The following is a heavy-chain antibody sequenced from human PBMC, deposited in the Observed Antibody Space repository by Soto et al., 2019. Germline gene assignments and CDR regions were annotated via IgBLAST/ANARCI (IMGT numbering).Heavy chain of an antibody. D-gene: IGHD2-8*01. V-gene: IGHV1-2*04. CDR3: ARGDSTDCSNGVCSFFYNHDMDV. CDR2: INPKSGGT. J-gene: IGHJ6*02. Sequence: ASVKVSCKASGYSFTDYHIHWVRQAPGQGLEWLGRINPKSGGTSAAQKFQGWVTMTTDTSISTASMELTRLTSDDTAIYYCARGDSTDCSNGVCSFFYNHDMDVWGQGTTVTVS. CDR1: GYSFTDYH.